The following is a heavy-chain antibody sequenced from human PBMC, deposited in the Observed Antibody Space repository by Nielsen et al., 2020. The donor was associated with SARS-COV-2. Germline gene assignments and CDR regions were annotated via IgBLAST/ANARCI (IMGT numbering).Heavy chain of an antibody. D-gene: IGHD5-18*01. CDR2: IYYSGST. CDR3: ARDRPKTPVDTAMVTRLFDY. V-gene: IGHV4-31*02. Sequence: WIRQPPGKGLEWIGYIYYSGSTYYNPSLKSRVTISVDTSKNQFSLKLSSVTAADTAVYYCARDRPKTPVDTAMVTRLFDYWGQGTLVTVSS. J-gene: IGHJ4*02.